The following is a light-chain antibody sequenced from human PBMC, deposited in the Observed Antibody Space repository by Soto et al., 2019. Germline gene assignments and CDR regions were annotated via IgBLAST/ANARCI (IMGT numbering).Light chain of an antibody. CDR3: QQRSEWPLCT. V-gene: IGKV3D-20*02. CDR2: GAS. Sequence: IVLTQSPGTLSLSPGERATLSCRASQSLSSSYLAWYQQKPGQAPRLLIYGASSRATGIPDRFSGSGSGTDFTLTISRLEPEDFAVYFCQQRSEWPLCTFGQGTKLEVK. CDR1: QSLSSSY. J-gene: IGKJ2*02.